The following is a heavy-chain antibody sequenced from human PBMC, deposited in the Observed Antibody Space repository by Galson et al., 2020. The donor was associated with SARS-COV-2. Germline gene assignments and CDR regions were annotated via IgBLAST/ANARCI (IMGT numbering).Heavy chain of an antibody. CDR2: TYYRSKWYN. V-gene: IGHV6-1*01. J-gene: IGHJ6*02. CDR1: GDSVSSNSAA. Sequence: SQTLSLTCAISGDSVSSNSAAWNWIRQSPSRGLEWLGRTYYRSKWYNDYAVSVKSRITINPDTAKNQFSLQLNSVTPEDTAVYYCARGRISGGWYLGEDYYYGMDVWGQGTTVTVSS. CDR3: ARGRISGGWYLGEDYYYGMDV. D-gene: IGHD6-19*01.